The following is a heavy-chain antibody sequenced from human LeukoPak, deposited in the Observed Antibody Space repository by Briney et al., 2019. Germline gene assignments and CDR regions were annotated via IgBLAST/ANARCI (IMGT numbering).Heavy chain of an antibody. J-gene: IGHJ4*02. CDR3: ATGEGGQQLDY. CDR1: GFTFSSYE. D-gene: IGHD6-13*01. CDR2: ISSSGSTI. V-gene: IGHV3-48*03. Sequence: GGSLRLSCAASGFTFSSYEMNWVRQAPGKGLEWVSYISSSGSTIYYADSVKGRFTISRDNSKNTLYLRMNSLRSEDTAVYYCATGEGGQQLDYWGQGTLVTVSS.